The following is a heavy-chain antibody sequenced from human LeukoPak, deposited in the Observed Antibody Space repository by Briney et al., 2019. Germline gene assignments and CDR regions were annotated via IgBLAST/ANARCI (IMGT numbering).Heavy chain of an antibody. CDR2: IYTSGST. CDR1: GGSISSYY. V-gene: IGHV4-4*07. Sequence: PSETLSLTCTVSGGSISSYYWSWIRQPGWKGLEWIGRIYTSGSTNYNPSLKSRVTISVDKSKNQFSLKLSSVTAADTAVYYCARDLPYNWFDPWGQGTLVTVSS. CDR3: ARDLPYNWFDP. J-gene: IGHJ5*02.